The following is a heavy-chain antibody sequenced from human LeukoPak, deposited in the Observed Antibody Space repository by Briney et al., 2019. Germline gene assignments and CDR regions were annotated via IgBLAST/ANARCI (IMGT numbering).Heavy chain of an antibody. CDR1: GFTFSSYS. J-gene: IGHJ4*02. V-gene: IGHV3-21*01. D-gene: IGHD4-17*01. CDR2: ISSSSSYI. CDR3: ARDYGDLPARVSYFDY. Sequence: PGGSLRLSCAASGFTFSSYSMNWVRQAPGKGLEWVSSISSSSSYIYYADSVKGRFTISRDNSKNTLYLQMNSLRAEDTTVYYCARDYGDLPARVSYFDYWGQGTLVTVSS.